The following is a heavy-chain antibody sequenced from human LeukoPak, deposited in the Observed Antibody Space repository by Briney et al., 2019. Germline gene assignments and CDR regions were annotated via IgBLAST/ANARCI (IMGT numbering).Heavy chain of an antibody. D-gene: IGHD5-24*01. J-gene: IGHJ4*02. Sequence: GGALRLSCTASGFTFSSYEMNWVREAPGKGLGWVSYISSSGTTKYYADSVKGRFTISRDNAKNSLHLQMNSLRAEDTAVYYCAREGKPTDGYTGAFDNWGQGTLVTVSS. CDR3: AREGKPTDGYTGAFDN. V-gene: IGHV3-48*03. CDR2: ISSSGTTK. CDR1: GFTFSSYE.